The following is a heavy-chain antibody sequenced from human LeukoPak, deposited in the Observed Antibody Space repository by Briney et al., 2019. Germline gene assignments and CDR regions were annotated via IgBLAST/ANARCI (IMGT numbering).Heavy chain of an antibody. D-gene: IGHD6-19*01. V-gene: IGHV3-30*03. CDR2: ISYDGSNE. CDR1: GFTFSSYG. CDR3: ARWYSSGWYSDY. Sequence: GGSLRLSCAASGFTFSSYGMHWLRQAPAKGLEWVAFISYDGSNEYCADSLKGRFTISRDNSKNTLYLQMNSLKAEDTAVYYCARWYSSGWYSDYWGQGTLVTVSS. J-gene: IGHJ4*02.